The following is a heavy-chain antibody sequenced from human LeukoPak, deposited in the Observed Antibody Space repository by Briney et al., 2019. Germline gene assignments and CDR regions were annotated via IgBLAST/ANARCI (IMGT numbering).Heavy chain of an antibody. CDR3: ARGPSGYGYYFDY. CDR1: GYTFTDYY. V-gene: IGHV1-69-2*01. D-gene: IGHD5-12*01. CDR2: VDPEDGET. J-gene: IGHJ4*02. Sequence: GASVKVSCKASGYTFTDYYMHWVQQAPGKGLEWMGRVDPEDGETIYAEKFQGRVTITADTSTDTAYMELSSLRSEDTAVYYCARGPSGYGYYFDYWGQGTLVTVSS.